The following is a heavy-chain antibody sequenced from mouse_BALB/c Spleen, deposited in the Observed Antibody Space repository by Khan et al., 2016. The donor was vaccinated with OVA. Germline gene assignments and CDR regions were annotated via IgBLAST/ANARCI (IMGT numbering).Heavy chain of an antibody. Sequence: VQLQESGPGLVAPSQSLSITCTVSGFSLTSYGVHWVRQPPGKGLEWLGVIWAGGSKNYNSDSMSRMSIIKDNYTSQVFLTMNRLQTDDTAMYCCARLEDIWGQGTTLTVSS. J-gene: IGHJ2*01. CDR3: ARLEDI. D-gene: IGHD1-3*01. V-gene: IGHV2-9*02. CDR2: IWAGGSK. CDR1: GFSLTSYG.